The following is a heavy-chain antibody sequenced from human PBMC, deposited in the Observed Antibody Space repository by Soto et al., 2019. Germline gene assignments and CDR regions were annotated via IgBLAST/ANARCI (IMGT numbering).Heavy chain of an antibody. CDR1: GGSISSGGYS. V-gene: IGHV4-30-2*02. CDR2: IYHSGST. J-gene: IGHJ4*02. CDR3: AKDEYYYSRSGYYIFDS. Sequence: PSETLSLTCAVSGGSISSGGYSWSWIRQPPGKGLEWIGYIYHSGSTYYNPSLKGRFTISRDNSKKTLYLQMNSLRPEDTALYYCAKDEYYYSRSGYYIFDSWGQGTLVTVSS. D-gene: IGHD3-22*01.